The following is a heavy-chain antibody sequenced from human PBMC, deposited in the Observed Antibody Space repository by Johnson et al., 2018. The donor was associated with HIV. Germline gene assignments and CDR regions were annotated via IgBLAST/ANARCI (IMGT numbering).Heavy chain of an antibody. CDR2: IHSGDKT. J-gene: IGHJ3*02. V-gene: IGHV3-66*01. CDR3: ARGLGEGLVIPGPDGYDI. Sequence: VQLVESGGGLVQPGGSLRLSCAASGFTFSSYAMSWVRQAPGKGLEWVSVIHSGDKTYYADSVKGRFTISRDNSENTVYLQMNSLRAEDTAVYYCARGLGEGLVIPGPDGYDIWGQGTMVTVSS. D-gene: IGHD6-19*01. CDR1: GFTFSSYA.